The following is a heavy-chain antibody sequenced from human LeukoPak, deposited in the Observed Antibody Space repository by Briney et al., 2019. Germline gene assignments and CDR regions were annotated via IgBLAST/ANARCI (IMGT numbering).Heavy chain of an antibody. J-gene: IGHJ6*03. Sequence: ASVKVSCKASGYTFTTYAISWVRQAPGQGLEWMGWISAYYGNTTYAQKFQGRVTMTTDTSTSTAYMELRSLRSDDTAVYYCARAVATITGYYYMDVWGKGTTVTISS. V-gene: IGHV1-18*01. CDR3: ARAVATITGYYYMDV. CDR2: ISAYYGNT. D-gene: IGHD5-12*01. CDR1: GYTFTTYA.